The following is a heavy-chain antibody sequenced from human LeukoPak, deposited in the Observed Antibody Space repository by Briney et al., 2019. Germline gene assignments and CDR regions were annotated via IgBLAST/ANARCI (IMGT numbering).Heavy chain of an antibody. CDR3: AKDPKWVRGVIIRDYYYYMDV. V-gene: IGHV3-30*02. CDR1: GFTFSSYG. D-gene: IGHD3-10*01. CDR2: IRYDGSNK. J-gene: IGHJ6*03. Sequence: GGSLRLSCAASGFTFSSYGMHWVRQAPGKGLEWVAFIRYDGSNKYYADSVKGRFTISRDNSKNTLYLQMNSLRAEDTAVYYCAKDPKWVRGVIIRDYYYYMDVWGKGTTVTVSS.